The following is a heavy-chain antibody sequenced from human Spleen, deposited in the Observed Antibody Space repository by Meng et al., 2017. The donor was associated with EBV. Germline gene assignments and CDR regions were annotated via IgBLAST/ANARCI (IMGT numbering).Heavy chain of an antibody. CDR2: TNTNTGNP. CDR3: ARQGRSDYYDSSGSNY. Sequence: QVRWVQSGSESKKPGASVKVSCKASGYTFTNYDMNWVRQAPGQGLEWMGWTNTNTGNPTYAQGFTGRFVFSLDTSVGTAYLQISSLKAEDTAVYYCARQGRSDYYDSSGSNYWGQGTLVTVSS. CDR1: GYTFTNYD. J-gene: IGHJ4*02. V-gene: IGHV7-4-1*02. D-gene: IGHD3-22*01.